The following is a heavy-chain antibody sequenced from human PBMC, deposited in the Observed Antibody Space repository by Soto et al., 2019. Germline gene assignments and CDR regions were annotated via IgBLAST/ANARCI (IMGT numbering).Heavy chain of an antibody. CDR3: ACSIAVAGISWFDP. J-gene: IGHJ5*02. D-gene: IGHD6-19*01. CDR1: GYNFINYG. V-gene: IGHV1-18*04. CDR2: ISVYNGNT. Sequence: QVHLVQSGVEVKKPGASVKVSCKASGYNFINYGISWVRQAPGQGLEWMGWISVYNGNTNYAQKVQGRVTMTTDTSTNTAYMELRSLRSDDTAVYYCACSIAVAGISWFDPWGQGTLVTVSS.